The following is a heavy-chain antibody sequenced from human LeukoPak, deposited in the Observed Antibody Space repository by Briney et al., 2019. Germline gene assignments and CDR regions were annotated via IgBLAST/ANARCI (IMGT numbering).Heavy chain of an antibody. CDR2: IKSKANGGTT. V-gene: IGHV3-15*01. CDR1: GFPFSNAW. Sequence: PGWSLRLSCAASGFPFSNAWMSWVRQAPGKGLEWVGRIKSKANGGTTDYAAPVKGRFTISRDDSKNTLYLQMNSLKTEDTAVYYCTTETIAVAATEDYWGQGTLVTVSS. D-gene: IGHD6-19*01. J-gene: IGHJ4*02. CDR3: TTETIAVAATEDY.